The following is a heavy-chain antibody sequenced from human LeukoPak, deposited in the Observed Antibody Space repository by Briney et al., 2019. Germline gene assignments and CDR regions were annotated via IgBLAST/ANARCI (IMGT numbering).Heavy chain of an antibody. V-gene: IGHV4-59*01. CDR2: IYYSGST. J-gene: IGHJ6*02. CDR1: GGSISSYY. CDR3: ARANGYYYGMDV. Sequence: SETLSLTCTVSGGSISSYYWSWIRQPPGKGLEWIGYIYYSGSTNYNPSLKSRVTISVDTSKNQFSLKLASVTAADTAVYYCARANGYYYGMDVWGQGTTVTVSS.